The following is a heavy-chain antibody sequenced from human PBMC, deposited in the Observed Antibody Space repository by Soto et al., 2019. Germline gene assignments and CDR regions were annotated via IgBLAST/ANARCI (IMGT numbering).Heavy chain of an antibody. V-gene: IGHV4-31*03. D-gene: IGHD3-3*01. J-gene: IGHJ4*02. CDR1: GGSISSGGYY. CDR3: ARDRRNYDFWSGYYIGGSFDY. CDR2: IYHSGST. Sequence: SETLSLTCTVSGGSISSGGYYWSWIRQHPGKGLEWIGYIYHSGSTYYNPSLKSRVTISVDTSKNQFSLKLSSVTAADTAVYYCARDRRNYDFWSGYYIGGSFDYWGQGTLVTVSS.